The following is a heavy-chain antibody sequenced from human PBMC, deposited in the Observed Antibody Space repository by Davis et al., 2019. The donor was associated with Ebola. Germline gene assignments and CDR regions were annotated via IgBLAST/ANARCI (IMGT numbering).Heavy chain of an antibody. D-gene: IGHD2-15*01. Sequence: PGGSLRLSCAASGFIFSDYYMSWIRQAPGKGLEWVAYITSGGTIHYEDSVKGRFTISRDNAKNSRYLQMNSLRAEDTDVYYCATGAGYCSGGSCYSGAYYYYGMDVWDKGTTVTVSS. CDR1: GFIFSDYY. J-gene: IGHJ6*04. CDR3: ATGAGYCSGGSCYSGAYYYYGMDV. V-gene: IGHV3-11*04. CDR2: ITSGGTI.